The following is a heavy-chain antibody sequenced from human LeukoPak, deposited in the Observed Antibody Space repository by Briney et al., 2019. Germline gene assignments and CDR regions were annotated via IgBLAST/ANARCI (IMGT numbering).Heavy chain of an antibody. V-gene: IGHV3-15*01. CDR1: GFTFSNVW. CDR3: AKDRGRIDSGYSYGSFDY. CDR2: IKSKTHGGTT. Sequence: QSGGSLRLSCAASGFTFSNVWMSWVRQAPGRGLEWVGRIKSKTHGGTTDYAAPVKGRFTISRDDSKNTLYLQMNSLRAEDTAVYYCAKDRGRIDSGYSYGSFDYWGQGTLVTVSS. D-gene: IGHD5-18*01. J-gene: IGHJ4*02.